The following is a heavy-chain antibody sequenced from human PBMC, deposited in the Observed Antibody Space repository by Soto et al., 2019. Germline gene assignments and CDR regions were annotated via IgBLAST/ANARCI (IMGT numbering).Heavy chain of an antibody. V-gene: IGHV3-15*07. J-gene: IGHJ6*02. CDR3: TPFSRRSFYYYYGMDV. CDR1: GFTFSNAW. CDR2: IKSKTDGGTT. D-gene: IGHD3-3*02. Sequence: EVQLVESGGGLVKPGGSLRLSCAASGFTFSNAWMNWVRQAPGKGLEWVGRIKSKTDGGTTDYAAPVKGRFTISRDDSKNPLYLQMNRLKTEDPALYYCTPFSRRSFYYYYGMDVWGQGTTVTVSS.